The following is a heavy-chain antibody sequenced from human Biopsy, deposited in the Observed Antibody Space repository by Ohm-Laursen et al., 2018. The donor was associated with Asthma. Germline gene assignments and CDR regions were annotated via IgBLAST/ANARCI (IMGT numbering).Heavy chain of an antibody. Sequence: GSLRLSCAASGFAVSRDYMFWVRQAPGKGLEWVPVIYSGGTSHTADSVRGRFTISRDYSKNTSYLQMHSLRAEDTAVYYCARGDSSNWSHYYFDYWGQGTLVTVSS. V-gene: IGHV3-53*01. D-gene: IGHD3-22*01. CDR3: ARGDSSNWSHYYFDY. J-gene: IGHJ4*02. CDR2: IYSGGTS. CDR1: GFAVSRDY.